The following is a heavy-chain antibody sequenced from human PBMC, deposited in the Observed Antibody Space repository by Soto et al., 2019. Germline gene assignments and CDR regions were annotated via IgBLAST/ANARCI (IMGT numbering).Heavy chain of an antibody. CDR2: VKEDGSEL. J-gene: IGHJ4*02. CDR1: GFNVLSYC. Sequence: GGSLRLSCAVSGFNVLSYCMSWVRQAPGKGLEWVASVKEDGSELYYLHSVRGRFSISRDSAGNALHLTMNYLSAEDTGVYFCARDIGFDYVNWGQGIPVTVSS. V-gene: IGHV3-7*01. D-gene: IGHD3-16*01. CDR3: ARDIGFDYVN.